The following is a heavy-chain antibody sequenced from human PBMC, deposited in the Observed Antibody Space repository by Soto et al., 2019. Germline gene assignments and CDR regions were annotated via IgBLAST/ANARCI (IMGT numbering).Heavy chain of an antibody. Sequence: GESLRLSCAASGFTFSGSAMHWVRQASGKGLEWVGRIRSKANSYATAYAASVKGRFTISRDDSKNTAYLQMNSLKTEDTAVYYCTREDDYYYDSSGDAFDIWGQGTMVTVSS. CDR2: IRSKANSYAT. V-gene: IGHV3-73*01. J-gene: IGHJ3*02. CDR3: TREDDYYYDSSGDAFDI. D-gene: IGHD3-22*01. CDR1: GFTFSGSA.